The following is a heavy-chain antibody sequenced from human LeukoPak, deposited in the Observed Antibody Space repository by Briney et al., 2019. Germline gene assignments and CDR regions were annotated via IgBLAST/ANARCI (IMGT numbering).Heavy chain of an antibody. CDR1: GYTFTSYY. CDR3: ARDPVAAAGYDY. CDR2: INPNNGGT. Sequence: ASVKVSCKASGYTFTSYYLHWVRQAPGQGLEWLGWINPNNGGTNYAQKFQGRVTMTRDTSISTAYMELSRLRSDDTAVYYCARDPVAAAGYDYWGQGTLVTVSS. D-gene: IGHD6-13*01. J-gene: IGHJ4*02. V-gene: IGHV1-2*02.